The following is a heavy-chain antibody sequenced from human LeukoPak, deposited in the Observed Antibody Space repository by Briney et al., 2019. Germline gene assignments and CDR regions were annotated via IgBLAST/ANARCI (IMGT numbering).Heavy chain of an antibody. CDR3: AKGSGTGSSWPGYYYYYMDV. Sequence: GGSLRLSCAASGFTFSSYSMNWVRQAPGKGLEWVSSISSSSSYIYYADSVKGRFTISIDNAKNSLYLQMNSLRAEDTAVYYCAKGSGTGSSWPGYYYYYMDVWGKGTTVTVSS. D-gene: IGHD3-10*01. CDR1: GFTFSSYS. CDR2: ISSSSSYI. V-gene: IGHV3-21*04. J-gene: IGHJ6*03.